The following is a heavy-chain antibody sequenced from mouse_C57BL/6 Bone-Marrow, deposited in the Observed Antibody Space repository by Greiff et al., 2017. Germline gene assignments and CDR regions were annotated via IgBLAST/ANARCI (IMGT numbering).Heavy chain of an antibody. J-gene: IGHJ4*01. V-gene: IGHV1-55*01. D-gene: IGHD2-1*01. CDR1: GYTFTSYW. CDR2: IYPGSGST. CDR3: ARWVAFFYGNYVGARDY. Sequence: QVQLQQPGAELVKPGASVKMSCKASGYTFTSYWITWVKQRPGQGLEWIGDIYPGSGSTYYNEKFKGKATLTVDTSSSTAYMQLSSLTSEDSAVYYYARWVAFFYGNYVGARDYWGRGTAVTV.